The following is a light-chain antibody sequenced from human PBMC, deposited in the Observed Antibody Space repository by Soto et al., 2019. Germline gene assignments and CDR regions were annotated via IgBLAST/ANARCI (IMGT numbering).Light chain of an antibody. V-gene: IGKV3-20*01. J-gene: IGKJ5*01. CDR2: GAS. CDR1: QSVSSSY. Sequence: EIVLTQSPGTLSLSPGERATLSCRASQSVSSSYLAWYQQKPGQAPRLLIYGASSRATGIPDRFSGSGSGTDFTLTISRLEPEDFAVYYCQHYGRSPITFGQGTRLELK. CDR3: QHYGRSPIT.